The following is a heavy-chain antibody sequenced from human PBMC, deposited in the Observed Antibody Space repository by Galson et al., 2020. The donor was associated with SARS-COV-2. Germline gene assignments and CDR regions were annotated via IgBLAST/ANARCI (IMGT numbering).Heavy chain of an antibody. V-gene: IGHV3-21*01. CDR3: ARSGYYYDSSGYADY. J-gene: IGHJ4*02. D-gene: IGHD3-22*01. CDR1: GFTFSSYS. Sequence: GGSLRLSCAASGFTFSSYSMNWVRQAPGKGLEWVSSISSSSSYIYYADSVKGRFTISRDNAKNSLYLQMNSLRAEDTAVYYCARSGYYYDSSGYADYWGQGTLLTVSS. CDR2: ISSSSSYI.